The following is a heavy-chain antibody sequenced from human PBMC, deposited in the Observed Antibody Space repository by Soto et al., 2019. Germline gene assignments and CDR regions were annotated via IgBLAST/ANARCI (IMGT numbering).Heavy chain of an antibody. CDR3: AFARDPFDGDPNPYYYYGMDV. D-gene: IGHD4-17*01. J-gene: IGHJ6*02. V-gene: IGHV1-69*01. Sequence: QVQLVQSGAEVKKPGSSVKVSCKASGGTFSSYAISWVRQAPGQGLEWMGGIIPIFGTANYAQKFQGRVTITADESTSTAYMELSSLRSEDTAVYYCAFARDPFDGDPNPYYYYGMDVWGQGTTVTVSS. CDR2: IIPIFGTA. CDR1: GGTFSSYA.